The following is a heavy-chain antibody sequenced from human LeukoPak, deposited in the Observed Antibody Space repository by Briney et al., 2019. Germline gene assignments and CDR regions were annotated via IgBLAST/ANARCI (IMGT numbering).Heavy chain of an antibody. CDR2: INPNNGET. V-gene: IGHV1-2*02. CDR1: GYTFYAYF. J-gene: IGHJ4*02. CDR3: ARGHYDTSGYYHLDY. D-gene: IGHD3-22*01. Sequence: ASVQVSCESSGYTFYAYFIHGVRQAPGQGLECMGWINPNNGETKYEERFQGRVTMTRDTSITTVYMEMSRLTSDDTAVYYCARGHYDTSGYYHLDYWGQGTLVTVSS.